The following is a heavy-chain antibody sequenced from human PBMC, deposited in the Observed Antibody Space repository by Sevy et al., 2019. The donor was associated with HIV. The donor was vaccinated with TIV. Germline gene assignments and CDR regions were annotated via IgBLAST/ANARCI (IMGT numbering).Heavy chain of an antibody. CDR2: ISYDGSNK. Sequence: GGSLRLSCAASGFTFSSYGMHWVRQAPGKGLEWVAVISYDGSNKYYADSVKGRFTISRDNSKNTLYLQMNSLRAEDTAVYYCAKALRANSGSYYNPLYYYGMDVWGQGTTVTVSS. D-gene: IGHD3-10*01. J-gene: IGHJ6*02. CDR3: AKALRANSGSYYNPLYYYGMDV. V-gene: IGHV3-30*18. CDR1: GFTFSSYG.